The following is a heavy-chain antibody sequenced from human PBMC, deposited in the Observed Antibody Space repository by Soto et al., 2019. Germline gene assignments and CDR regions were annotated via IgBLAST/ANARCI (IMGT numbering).Heavy chain of an antibody. J-gene: IGHJ4*02. D-gene: IGHD2-15*01. CDR3: AKDLGPYCSGGSCYYDY. CDR1: GFTFSSYG. CDR2: ISYDGSNK. Sequence: PGGSLRLSCAASGFTFSSYGMHWVRQAPGKGLEWVAVISYDGSNKYYADSVKGRFTISRDNSKNTLYLQMNSLRAEDTAVYYCAKDLGPYCSGGSCYYDYRGQGTLVTVSS. V-gene: IGHV3-30*18.